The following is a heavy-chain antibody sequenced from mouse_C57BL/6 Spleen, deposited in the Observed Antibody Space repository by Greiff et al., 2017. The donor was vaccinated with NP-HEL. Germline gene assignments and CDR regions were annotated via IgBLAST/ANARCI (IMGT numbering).Heavy chain of an antibody. J-gene: IGHJ1*03. D-gene: IGHD4-1*01. CDR2: IDPNSGGT. V-gene: IGHV1-72*01. CDR1: GYTFTRSW. Sequence: QVQLQQPGAELVKPGASVKLSCKASGYTFTRSWMHWLKPRPGRGLEWIGRIDPNSGGTKYNEKFKSKATLTVDKPSSTAYMQLSSLTSEDSAVYYCATVTGTHWYFDVWGTGTTVTVSS. CDR3: ATVTGTHWYFDV.